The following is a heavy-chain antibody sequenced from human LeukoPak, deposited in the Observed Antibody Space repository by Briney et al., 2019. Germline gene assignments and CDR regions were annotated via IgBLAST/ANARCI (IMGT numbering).Heavy chain of an antibody. V-gene: IGHV3-48*03. CDR2: ISTSGIAI. CDR1: GFTFSSSE. CDR3: ARGQGYTYGVPYFDY. Sequence: GGSLRLSCAASGFTFSSSEMNWVRQAPGKGLEWVSYISTSGIAIYSTDSVKRQFTISRDDATNSLYMHLTRLRAEATAVYYCARGQGYTYGVPYFDYWGQGTLVTVSA. J-gene: IGHJ4*02. D-gene: IGHD5-18*01.